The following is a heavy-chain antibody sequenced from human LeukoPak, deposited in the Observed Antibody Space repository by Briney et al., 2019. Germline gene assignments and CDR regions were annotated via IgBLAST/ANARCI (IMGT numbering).Heavy chain of an antibody. CDR3: AHLALRYFDWGPYFQH. CDR2: ISGSGGST. J-gene: IGHJ1*01. Sequence: PGGSLRLSCAASGFTFSSYAMSWVRQAPGKGLEWVSAISGSGGSTYYADSVKGRFTISRDNSKNTLYLQMNSLRAEDTAVYYCAHLALRYFDWGPYFQHWGQGTLVTVSS. V-gene: IGHV3-23*01. D-gene: IGHD3-9*01. CDR1: GFTFSSYA.